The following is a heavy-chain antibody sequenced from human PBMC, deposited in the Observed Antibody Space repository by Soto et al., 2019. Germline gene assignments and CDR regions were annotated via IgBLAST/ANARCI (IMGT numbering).Heavy chain of an antibody. Sequence: SETLALTCTVSGGSITRYYWSWIRQPPGKGLEWIGYLYNAGSTIYNPSLKSRVTISVDMSQNQFSLNLNYVTAADTAVYYCARDLWGYCGTDCYPLDVWGQGTTVTVS. CDR3: ARDLWGYCGTDCYPLDV. CDR2: LYNAGST. J-gene: IGHJ6*02. D-gene: IGHD2-21*02. V-gene: IGHV4-59*01. CDR1: GGSITRYY.